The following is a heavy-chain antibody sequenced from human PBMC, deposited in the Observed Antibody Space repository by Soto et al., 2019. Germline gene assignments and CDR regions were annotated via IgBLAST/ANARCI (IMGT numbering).Heavy chain of an antibody. V-gene: IGHV3-33*01. J-gene: IGHJ3*02. CDR1: GFTFSSYG. CDR3: AISGYCTNGVCYIDAFDI. Sequence: GGSLRLSCAASGFTFSSYGMHWVRQAPGKGLEWVAVIWYDGSNKYYADSVKGRFTISRDNSKNTLYLQMNSLRAEDKAVYYCAISGYCTNGVCYIDAFDIWGQGTMVTVSS. D-gene: IGHD2-8*01. CDR2: IWYDGSNK.